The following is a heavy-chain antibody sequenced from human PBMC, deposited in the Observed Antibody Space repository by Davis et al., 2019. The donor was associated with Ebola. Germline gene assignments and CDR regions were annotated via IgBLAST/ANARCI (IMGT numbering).Heavy chain of an antibody. CDR3: TRGAEGMDV. Sequence: LSLTCTASGFTFGDYSMNWVRQAPGKGLEWVGFIRSRAYGGTTEYAASVKGRFTISRDDSKGIAYLQMNSLKTEDTAVYYCTRGAEGMDVWGQGTTVTVSS. V-gene: IGHV3-49*04. CDR2: IRSRAYGGTT. CDR1: GFTFGDYS. J-gene: IGHJ6*02.